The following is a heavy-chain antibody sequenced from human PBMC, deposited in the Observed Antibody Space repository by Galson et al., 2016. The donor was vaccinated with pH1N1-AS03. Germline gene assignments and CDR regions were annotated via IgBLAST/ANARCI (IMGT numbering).Heavy chain of an antibody. J-gene: IGHJ2*01. CDR3: ARDTGGWYFDL. D-gene: IGHD1-1*01. CDR1: GSTTSMFY. Sequence: SETLSLTCDVYGSTTSMFYWNWIRQPPGKGLEWIGNSHYSGNSKYTPSLKSRVTISIDTSKNQFSLKLTSVTAADTAVYYCARDTGGWYFDLWGRGTLVTVSP. V-gene: IGHV4-59*01. CDR2: SHYSGNS.